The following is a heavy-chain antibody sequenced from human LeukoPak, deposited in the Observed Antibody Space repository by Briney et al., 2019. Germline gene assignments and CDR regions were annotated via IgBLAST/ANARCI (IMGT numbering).Heavy chain of an antibody. Sequence: GASVKVSCKASGYTFTSYAMNWVRQATGQGLEWMGWMNPNSGNTGYAQKFQGRVTMTRNTSISTDYMELSSLRSEDTAVYYCARGQYCSGGSCYGEYNWFDPWGQGTLVTVSS. CDR3: ARGQYCSGGSCYGEYNWFDP. CDR1: GYTFTSYA. CDR2: MNPNSGNT. J-gene: IGHJ5*02. V-gene: IGHV1-8*02. D-gene: IGHD2-15*01.